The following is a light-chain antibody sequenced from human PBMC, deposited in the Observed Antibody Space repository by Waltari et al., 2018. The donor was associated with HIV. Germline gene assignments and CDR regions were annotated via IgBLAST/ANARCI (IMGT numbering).Light chain of an antibody. Sequence: QSALTQPASVSGSPGQSITISCTGTSSDVGAYNYVSWYQQHPGKAPKLMIYDVTNRPSGVSNRFSGSKSGNTASLTISGLQAEDEADYHCSSYTSSSTWVFGGGTKVTVL. CDR2: DVT. J-gene: IGLJ3*02. V-gene: IGLV2-14*03. CDR3: SSYTSSSTWV. CDR1: SSDVGAYNY.